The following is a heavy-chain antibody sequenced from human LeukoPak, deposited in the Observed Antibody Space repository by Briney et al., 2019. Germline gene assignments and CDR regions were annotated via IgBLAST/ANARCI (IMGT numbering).Heavy chain of an antibody. CDR2: IIPIFGTA. V-gene: IGHV1-69*13. Sequence: ASVKVSCKASGGTFSSYAISWVRQAPGQGLEWMGGIIPIFGTANYAQKFQGRVTITADESTSTAYMELSSLRSEDTAVYYCARGELRSGYSYGPIDCWGQGTLVTVSP. J-gene: IGHJ4*02. CDR1: GGTFSSYA. CDR3: ARGELRSGYSYGPIDC. D-gene: IGHD5-18*01.